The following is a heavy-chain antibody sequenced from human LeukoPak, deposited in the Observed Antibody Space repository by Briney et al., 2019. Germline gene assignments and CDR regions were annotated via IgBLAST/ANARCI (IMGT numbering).Heavy chain of an antibody. CDR3: AKVPTPSGYLDS. CDR1: GGSISSYY. V-gene: IGHV4-59*01. J-gene: IGHJ4*02. Sequence: SEALSIPSTVAGGSISSYYWRWRRRPPGKGGGWSGYIYYSGSTNYNPSLKSRVTISVDTSKNQFSLKLSSVTAADTAVYYCAKVPTPSGYLDSWGQGTLVTVSS. CDR2: IYYSGST. D-gene: IGHD6-13*01.